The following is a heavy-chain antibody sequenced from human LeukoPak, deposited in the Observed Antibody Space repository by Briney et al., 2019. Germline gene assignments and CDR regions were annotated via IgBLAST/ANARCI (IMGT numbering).Heavy chain of an antibody. J-gene: IGHJ4*02. CDR1: GFPFHTFG. Sequence: GGSLRLSCAASGFPFHTFGMSWVRQAPGRGLEWVSSISAGSDSTDYADSVKGRFTISRDNSKNTLYLQMTSLRAGDTAIYYCARERSTGFDDWGQGSLVTVSS. D-gene: IGHD7-27*01. V-gene: IGHV3-23*01. CDR2: ISAGSDST. CDR3: ARERSTGFDD.